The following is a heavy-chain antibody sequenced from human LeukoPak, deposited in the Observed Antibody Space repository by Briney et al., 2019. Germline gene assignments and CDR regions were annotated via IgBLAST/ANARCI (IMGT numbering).Heavy chain of an antibody. Sequence: GGSLRLSCAASGFTFSSYSMNWVRQAPGKGLEWVSSISSSSSYIYYADSVKGRFTISRDNAQKSLYLQMNSLRAEDTAVYYCAKDKNRYYYYMDVWGKGTTVTVSS. V-gene: IGHV3-21*01. J-gene: IGHJ6*03. CDR3: AKDKNRYYYYMDV. D-gene: IGHD2/OR15-2a*01. CDR1: GFTFSSYS. CDR2: ISSSSSYI.